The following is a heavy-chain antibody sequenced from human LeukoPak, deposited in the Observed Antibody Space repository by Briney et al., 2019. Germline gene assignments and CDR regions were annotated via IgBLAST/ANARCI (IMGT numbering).Heavy chain of an antibody. D-gene: IGHD6-13*01. J-gene: IGHJ4*02. CDR1: GFTFGSFA. CDR2: ISGSGDAT. Sequence: GGSLRLSCAASGFTFGSFAMSWVRQAPGKGPEWVSGISGSGDATFYADSVKGRFTISRDNSKNTLYLQMNSLRAEDTAVYYCAKDSHSSSWTPIDYWGQGTLVTVSS. V-gene: IGHV3-23*01. CDR3: AKDSHSSSWTPIDY.